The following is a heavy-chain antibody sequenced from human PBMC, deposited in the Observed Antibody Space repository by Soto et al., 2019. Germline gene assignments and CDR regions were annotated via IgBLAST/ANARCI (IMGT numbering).Heavy chain of an antibody. J-gene: IGHJ3*02. Sequence: WTWVRQPPGKGLEYIGYVDYSGSTNYNPSLKSRVTISVDTSKNQFSLKLSSVTAADTAVYYCARVRRYSSRPDAFDIWGQGTMVPVSA. V-gene: IGHV4-59*01. CDR2: VDYSGST. CDR3: ARVRRYSSRPDAFDI. D-gene: IGHD6-13*01.